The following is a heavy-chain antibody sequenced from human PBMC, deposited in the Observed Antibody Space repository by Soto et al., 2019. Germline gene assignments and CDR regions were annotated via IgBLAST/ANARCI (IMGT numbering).Heavy chain of an antibody. V-gene: IGHV3-23*01. J-gene: IGHJ3*02. CDR2: ISGSGGST. Sequence: LSLTCAASGFTFSSYAMSWVRQAPGKGLEWVSAISGSGGSTYYADSVKGRFTISRDNSKNTLYLQMNSLRAEDTAVYYCAKDRVGYRYKDAFDIWGQGTMVTVSS. CDR1: GFTFSSYA. D-gene: IGHD3-16*02. CDR3: AKDRVGYRYKDAFDI.